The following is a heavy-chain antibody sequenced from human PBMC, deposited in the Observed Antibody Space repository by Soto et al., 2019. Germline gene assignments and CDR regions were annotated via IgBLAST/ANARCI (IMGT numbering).Heavy chain of an antibody. J-gene: IGHJ6*02. CDR3: ARSADYGGCPGQRLVVDYSMDV. D-gene: IGHD4-17*01. Sequence: SETLSLTCTVSGGSISSYYWSWIRQPPGKGLEWIGYICYSVSTNYNPSLKSRVTISVDTSKNQFFLKLSPVTAAGTAVYDCARSADYGGCPGQRLVVDYSMDVWGQGTTVTVSS. CDR1: GGSISSYY. CDR2: ICYSVST. V-gene: IGHV4-59*01.